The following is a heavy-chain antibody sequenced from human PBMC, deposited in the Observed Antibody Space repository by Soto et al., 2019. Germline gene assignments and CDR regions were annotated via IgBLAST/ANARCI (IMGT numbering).Heavy chain of an antibody. CDR2: IYYSGST. CDR3: ARHERLTVTLGYFDY. V-gene: IGHV4-39*01. Sequence: SETLSLTCTVSGGSISSSSYYWGWIRQPPGKGLEWIGSIYYSGSTYYNPSLKSRVTISVDTSKNQFSLKLSSVTAADTAVYYCARHERLTVTLGYFDYWGQGTLVTVSS. CDR1: GGSISSSSYY. J-gene: IGHJ4*02. D-gene: IGHD3-3*01.